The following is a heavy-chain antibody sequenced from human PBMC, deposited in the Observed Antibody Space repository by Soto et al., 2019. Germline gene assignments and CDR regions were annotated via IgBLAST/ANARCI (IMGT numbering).Heavy chain of an antibody. Sequence: SXTLSLTCTISSGSISTYYWTWIRQSPEKGLEWIGYVYHTGDTNYNPSLKSRVTISLDTSKNEFSLKLTSVSAADTAIYYCARRKTRPEAFDYWGQGILVTVS. CDR3: ARRKTRPEAFDY. J-gene: IGHJ4*02. D-gene: IGHD6-25*01. CDR1: SGSISTYY. CDR2: VYHTGDT. V-gene: IGHV4-59*08.